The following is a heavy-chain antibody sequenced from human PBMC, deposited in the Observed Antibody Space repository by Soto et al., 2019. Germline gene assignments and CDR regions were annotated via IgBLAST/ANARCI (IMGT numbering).Heavy chain of an antibody. CDR2: IYSGGST. V-gene: IGHV3-53*01. D-gene: IGHD6-6*01. CDR3: ARAVGAARPRDYYYGMDG. CDR1: GFTVSSNY. J-gene: IGHJ6*02. Sequence: VSLRLSCAASGFTVSSNYMSWVRQAPGKGLEWVSVIYSGGSTYYADSVKGRFTISRDNSKNTLYLQMNSLRAEDTAVYYCARAVGAARPRDYYYGMDGWGQGTTVTVAS.